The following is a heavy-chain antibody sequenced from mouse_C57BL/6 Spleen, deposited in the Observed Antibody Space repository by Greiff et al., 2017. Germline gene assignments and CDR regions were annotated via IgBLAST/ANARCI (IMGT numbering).Heavy chain of an antibody. D-gene: IGHD4-1*01. CDR1: GYAFSSSW. V-gene: IGHV1-82*01. CDR3: ARWDFDY. J-gene: IGHJ2*01. Sequence: QVQLQQSGPELVKPGASVKISCKASGYAFSSSWMNWVKPRPGKGLEWIGRIYPGDGDTNYNGKFKGKATLTADKSSSTAYMQLSSLTSEDSAVYFCARWDFDYWGQGTTLTVSS. CDR2: IYPGDGDT.